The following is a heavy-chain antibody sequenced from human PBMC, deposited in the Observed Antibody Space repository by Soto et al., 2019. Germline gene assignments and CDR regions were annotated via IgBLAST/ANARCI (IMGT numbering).Heavy chain of an antibody. D-gene: IGHD2-15*01. V-gene: IGHV1-69*13. CDR2: IIPIFGTA. CDR1: GGTFSSYA. J-gene: IGHJ5*02. CDR3: ARDLAGYCSGGSCYYLRFDP. Sequence: ASVKVSCKASGGTFSSYAISWVRQAPGQGLEWMGGIIPIFGTANYAQKFQGRVTITADESTSTAYMELSSLRSEDTAVYYCARDLAGYCSGGSCYYLRFDPWGQGTLVTVSS.